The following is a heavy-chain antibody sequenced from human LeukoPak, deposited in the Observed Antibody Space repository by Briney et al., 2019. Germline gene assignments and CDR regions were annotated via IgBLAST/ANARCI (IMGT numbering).Heavy chain of an antibody. J-gene: IGHJ5*02. D-gene: IGHD5-18*01. V-gene: IGHV3-66*01. Sequence: GGSLRLSCAASGFTVSSNYMSWVRQAPGKGLEWVSVVYSGGSTNYTDSVKGRFTISRDNSKTTLYLQMISLRAEDTAVYFCARDIVRVDTPMATWGQGTLVTVSS. CDR3: ARDIVRVDTPMAT. CDR1: GFTVSSNY. CDR2: VYSGGST.